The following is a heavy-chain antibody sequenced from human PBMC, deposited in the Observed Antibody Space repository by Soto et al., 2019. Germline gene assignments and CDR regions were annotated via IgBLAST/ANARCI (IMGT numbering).Heavy chain of an antibody. J-gene: IGHJ6*02. D-gene: IGHD3-10*01. CDR1: GFTFSSYS. V-gene: IGHV3-21*01. CDR2: ISSSSSYI. CDR3: ARDVRGSYGMDV. Sequence: EVQLLESGGGLVKPGGSLRLSCAASGFTFSSYSMNWVRQTPGKGLEWVSSISSSSSYIYFADSLKGRFTISRDNAKNSLYLQMNSLRAEDTAVYYCARDVRGSYGMDVWGQGTTVTVSS.